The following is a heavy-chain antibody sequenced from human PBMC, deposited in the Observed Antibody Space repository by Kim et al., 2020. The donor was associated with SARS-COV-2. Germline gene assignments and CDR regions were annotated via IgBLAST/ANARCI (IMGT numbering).Heavy chain of an antibody. D-gene: IGHD2-2*02. Sequence: TGRFTISRDNSKNTLYLQMNSLRAEDTAVYYCARDGGVVPAAIVGDAFDIWGQGTMVTVSS. J-gene: IGHJ3*02. V-gene: IGHV3-30*07. CDR3: ARDGGVVPAAIVGDAFDI.